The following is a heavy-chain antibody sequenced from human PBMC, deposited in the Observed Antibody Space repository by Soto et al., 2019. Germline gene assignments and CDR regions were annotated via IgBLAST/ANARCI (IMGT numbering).Heavy chain of an antibody. J-gene: IGHJ4*02. D-gene: IGHD2-15*01. CDR1: GYTFTSYD. CDR2: MNPNSGNT. Sequence: ASVKVSCKASGYTFTSYDINWVRQATGQGLEWMGWMNPNSGNTGYAQKFQGRVTMTRNTSISTAYMELSSLRSEDTAVYYCARGRIVVVVAATHFDYWGQGTLVTVSS. CDR3: ARGRIVVVVAATHFDY. V-gene: IGHV1-8*01.